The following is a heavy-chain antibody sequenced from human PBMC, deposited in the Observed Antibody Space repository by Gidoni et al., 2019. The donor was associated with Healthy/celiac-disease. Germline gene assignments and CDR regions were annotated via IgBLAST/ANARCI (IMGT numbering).Heavy chain of an antibody. J-gene: IGHJ4*02. Sequence: EVQLVESGGVVVQPGGTLRLSCAASGFTFDDYTMHWVRQAPGKGLEWVSLISWDGGSTYYADSVKGRFTISRDNSKNSLYLQMNSLRTEDTALYYCAKGYSSGWEYYFDYWGQGTLVTVSS. CDR3: AKGYSSGWEYYFDY. V-gene: IGHV3-43*01. D-gene: IGHD6-19*01. CDR2: ISWDGGST. CDR1: GFTFDDYT.